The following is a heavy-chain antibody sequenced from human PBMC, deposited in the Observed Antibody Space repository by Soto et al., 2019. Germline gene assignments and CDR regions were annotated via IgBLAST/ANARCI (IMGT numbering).Heavy chain of an antibody. D-gene: IGHD3-10*02. CDR3: NPYYEVGGGHTPL. V-gene: IGHV3-15*07. J-gene: IGHJ4*02. CDR2: IKSKPDGETT. Sequence: QLVESGGGLVKPGGSLALSCAGSGFAFTNVWLHWVRQAPGKGLEWVGRIKSKPDGETTDYAAPVKGRFTSSRDDSTNTQDLQINSLQTEDSGRYYCNPYYEVGGGHTPLWGQGTLVTVAS. CDR1: GFAFTNVW.